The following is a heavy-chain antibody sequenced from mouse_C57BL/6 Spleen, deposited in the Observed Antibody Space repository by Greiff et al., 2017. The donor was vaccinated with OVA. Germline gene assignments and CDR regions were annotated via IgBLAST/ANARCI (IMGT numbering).Heavy chain of an antibody. D-gene: IGHD2-5*01. CDR2: IDPSDSYT. CDR3: ARDYSNFAWFAY. J-gene: IGHJ3*01. CDR1: GYTFTSYW. Sequence: QVQLQQPGAELVMPGASVKLSCKASGYTFTSYWMHWVKQRPGQGLEWIGEIDPSDSYTNYNQKFKGKSTLTVDKSSSTAYMQLSSLTSEDSAVYYCARDYSNFAWFAYWGQGTLVTVSA. V-gene: IGHV1-69*01.